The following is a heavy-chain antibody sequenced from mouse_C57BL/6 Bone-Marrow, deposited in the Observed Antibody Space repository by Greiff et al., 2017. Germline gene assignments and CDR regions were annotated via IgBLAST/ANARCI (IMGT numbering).Heavy chain of an antibody. J-gene: IGHJ3*01. Sequence: EVQLQQSGPELVKPGASVKISCKASGYTFTDYYMNWVKQSHGKSLEWIGDINPNNGGTSYNQKFKGKATLTVDKSSSTAYMELRSLTSEDSAVYYCARLLILWGQGTLVTVSA. CDR1: GYTFTDYY. V-gene: IGHV1-26*01. CDR3: ARLLIL. CDR2: INPNNGGT.